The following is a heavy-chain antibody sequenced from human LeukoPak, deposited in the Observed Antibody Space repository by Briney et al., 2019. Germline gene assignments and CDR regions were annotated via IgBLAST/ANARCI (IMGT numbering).Heavy chain of an antibody. V-gene: IGHV3-23*01. CDR3: AKVKEMATIYFDY. J-gene: IGHJ4*02. D-gene: IGHD5-24*01. CDR1: GFTFSSYA. CDR2: ISGSGGST. Sequence: PGGSLRLSCAASGFTFSSYAMSWVRQAPGKGLEWVSAISGSGGSTYYADSVKGRFTTSRDNSKNTLYLQMNSLRAEDTAVYYCAKVKEMATIYFDYWGQGTLVTVSS.